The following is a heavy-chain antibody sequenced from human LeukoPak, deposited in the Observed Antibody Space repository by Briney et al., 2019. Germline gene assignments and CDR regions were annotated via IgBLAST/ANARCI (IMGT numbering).Heavy chain of an antibody. CDR2: IRYDGSNK. Sequence: GGSLRPSCAPSGFTSRAFSMTWAGQAPAKGLEWVAFIRYDGSNKYYADSVKGRFTISRDNSKNTLYLQMNSLRAEDTAVYYCAKDGDGYNDWGQGTLVTVSS. D-gene: IGHD5-24*01. J-gene: IGHJ4*02. CDR3: AKDGDGYND. V-gene: IGHV3-30*02. CDR1: GFTSRAFS.